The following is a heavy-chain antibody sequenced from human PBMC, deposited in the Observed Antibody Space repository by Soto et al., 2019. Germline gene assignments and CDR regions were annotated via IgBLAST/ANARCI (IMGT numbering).Heavy chain of an antibody. CDR3: ARERCFNGLCHTADYGMDV. J-gene: IGHJ6*02. Sequence: QVQLVQSGAEVKKPGSSVKVSCKASADVFRSYGINWVRQAPGQGLEWMGGIIPISGTTNYAQKFQGRVAITADESTDTVYMELSRLRSEDTAVYFCARERCFNGLCHTADYGMDVWGQGTTVTVSS. D-gene: IGHD2-8*01. CDR2: IIPISGTT. V-gene: IGHV1-69*01. CDR1: ADVFRSYG.